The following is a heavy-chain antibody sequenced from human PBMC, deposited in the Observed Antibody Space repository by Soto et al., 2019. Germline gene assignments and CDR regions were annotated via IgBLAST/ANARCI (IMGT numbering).Heavy chain of an antibody. J-gene: IGHJ6*02. Sequence: QVQLQESGPGLVKPSQTLSLTCTVSGGSISSGDYYWSWIRQPPGKGLEWIGYIYYSGSTYYNPSLKSRVTISVDTSKNPFSLKLSSVTAAHTAVYYCARAYYSTAYSYNYGMDVWGQGTTVTVSS. V-gene: IGHV4-30-4*01. D-gene: IGHD4-4*01. CDR2: IYYSGST. CDR3: ARAYYSTAYSYNYGMDV. CDR1: GGSISSGDYY.